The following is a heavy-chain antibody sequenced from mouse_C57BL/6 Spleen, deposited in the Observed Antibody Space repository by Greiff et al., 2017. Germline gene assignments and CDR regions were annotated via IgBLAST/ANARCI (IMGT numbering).Heavy chain of an antibody. CDR3: ARELEGNDEGYFDY. D-gene: IGHD2-2*01. V-gene: IGHV1-81*01. Sequence: QVQLQQSGAELARPGASVKLSCKASGYTFTSYGISWVKQRTGQGLEWIGEIYPRSGNTYYNEKFKGKATLTADKSYSTAYMELRSLTSEDSAVYFSARELEGNDEGYFDYWGQGTTLTVSS. J-gene: IGHJ2*01. CDR1: GYTFTSYG. CDR2: IYPRSGNT.